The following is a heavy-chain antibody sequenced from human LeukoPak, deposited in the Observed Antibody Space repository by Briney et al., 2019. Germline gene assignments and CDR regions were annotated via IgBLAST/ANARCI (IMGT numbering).Heavy chain of an antibody. CDR3: VRGYCAVTSCYFSSSYNWFDP. Sequence: GGSLRLSCAASGFTFSNYWMHWVRQTPGKGLVWVSRILSDGSSANYADSVKVRFTISRDNAKNTLYLQMNSLRAEDTAVYYCVRGYCAVTSCYFSSSYNWFDPWGQGTLVTVSS. V-gene: IGHV3-74*01. J-gene: IGHJ5*02. CDR1: GFTFSNYW. D-gene: IGHD2-2*01. CDR2: ILSDGSSA.